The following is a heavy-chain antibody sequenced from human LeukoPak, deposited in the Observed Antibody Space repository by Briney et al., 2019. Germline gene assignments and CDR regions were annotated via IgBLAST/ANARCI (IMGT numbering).Heavy chain of an antibody. D-gene: IGHD4-17*01. V-gene: IGHV4-34*01. CDR2: INHSGST. CDR3: ARDLTVTTGRDY. Sequence: PSETLSLTCAVYGGSFSGYYWSWIRQPPGKGLEWIGEINHSGSTNYNPSLKSRVTISVDTSKNQFSLKLSSVTAADTAVYYCARDLTVTTGRDYWGQGTLVTVSS. J-gene: IGHJ4*02. CDR1: GGSFSGYY.